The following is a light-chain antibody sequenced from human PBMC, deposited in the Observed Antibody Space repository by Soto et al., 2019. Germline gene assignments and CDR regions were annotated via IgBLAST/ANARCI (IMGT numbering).Light chain of an antibody. CDR2: DAS. V-gene: IGKV3-11*01. CDR1: QSVSSY. Sequence: EIVLTQSPATLSLSPGERATLSYRASQSVSSYLAGYHQKPGQAPRLLIYDASNRATGIPARFSGSGSGTDFTLTIRRLEPEDFAVYYCQQRSNWPGTFGQGTKLEIK. J-gene: IGKJ2*01. CDR3: QQRSNWPGT.